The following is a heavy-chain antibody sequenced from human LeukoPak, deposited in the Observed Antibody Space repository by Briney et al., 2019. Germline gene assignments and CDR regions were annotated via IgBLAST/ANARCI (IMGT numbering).Heavy chain of an antibody. V-gene: IGHV1-3*01. CDR1: GYTFTSYA. CDR3: ARDRREGFDWFDP. Sequence: GASVKVSCKASGYTFTSYAMHWVRQAPGQRLEWMGWINAGNGNTKYSQKFQGRVTITRDTSASTAYMELSGLRSEDTAVYYCARDRREGFDWFDPWGQGTLVTVSS. CDR2: INAGNGNT. J-gene: IGHJ5*02.